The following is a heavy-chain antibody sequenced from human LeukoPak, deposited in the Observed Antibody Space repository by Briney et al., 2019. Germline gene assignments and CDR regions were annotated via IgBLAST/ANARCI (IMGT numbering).Heavy chain of an antibody. V-gene: IGHV4-4*07. J-gene: IGHJ5*02. CDR2: IYTSGTT. CDR1: SGSISSYY. Sequence: PSETLSLTCTVSSGSISSYYWSWIRQPAGKGLEWIGRIYTSGTTDYNPSLKSRVTMSVDTSKNQFSLKLSSVTAADTAVYYCARDWDSDWFDPWGQGTLVTVSS. CDR3: ARDWDSDWFDP. D-gene: IGHD1-26*01.